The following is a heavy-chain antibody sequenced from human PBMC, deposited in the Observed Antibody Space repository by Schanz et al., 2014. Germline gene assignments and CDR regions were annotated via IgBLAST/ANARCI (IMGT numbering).Heavy chain of an antibody. V-gene: IGHV1-69*09. Sequence: QVQVEQSGPEVKKPGASVTVSCQASGYTFTSDSMHWVRQAPGQGLEWMGRIIPILGIANYAQKFQGRVTITADKSTFTAYMDVSSLRSEDTAVYYCASSGAGYSSSWDFDYWGQGTLVTVSS. CDR3: ASSGAGYSSSWDFDY. D-gene: IGHD6-13*01. J-gene: IGHJ4*02. CDR1: GYTFTSDS. CDR2: IIPILGIA.